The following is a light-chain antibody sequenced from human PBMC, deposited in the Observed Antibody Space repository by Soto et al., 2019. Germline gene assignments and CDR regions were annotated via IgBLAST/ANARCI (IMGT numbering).Light chain of an antibody. Sequence: QSVLTQPASVSGSPGQSITISCTGTSSDLGGYDYVSWYQHHPGKAPKLMIHDVSNRPSGVSNRFSGSKSGNTASLTISGLQPEDEADYYCSSYTSSSTLGVFGTGTKVTV. CDR3: SSYTSSSTLGV. J-gene: IGLJ1*01. CDR1: SSDLGGYDY. V-gene: IGLV2-14*03. CDR2: DVS.